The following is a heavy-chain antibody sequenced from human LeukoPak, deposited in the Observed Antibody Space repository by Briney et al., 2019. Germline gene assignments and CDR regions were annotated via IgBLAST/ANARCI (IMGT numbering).Heavy chain of an antibody. V-gene: IGHV1-18*01. CDR1: GYTFTSYG. J-gene: IGHJ4*02. CDR2: ISAYNGNT. Sequence: ASVKVSCKASGYTFTSYGISWVRHAPGQGLECMGWISAYNGNTNYAQKLQGRVTMTTDTSTSTAYMELRSLRSDDTAVYYCARVPDYYGSGQYYFDYWGQGTLVTVSS. D-gene: IGHD3-10*01. CDR3: ARVPDYYGSGQYYFDY.